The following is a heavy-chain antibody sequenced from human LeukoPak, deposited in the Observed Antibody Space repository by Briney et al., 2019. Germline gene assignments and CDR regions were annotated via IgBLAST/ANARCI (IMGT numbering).Heavy chain of an antibody. CDR1: GGTFSSYA. V-gene: IGHV1-69*13. D-gene: IGHD5-18*01. CDR2: IIPIFGTA. CDR3: ARAAMENYYYYYMDV. Sequence: SVKVSCKASGGTFSSYAISWVRQAPGQGLEWMGRIIPIFGTANYAQKLQGRVTITADESTSTAYMELSSLRSEDTAVYYCARAAMENYYYYYMDVWGKGTTVTISS. J-gene: IGHJ6*03.